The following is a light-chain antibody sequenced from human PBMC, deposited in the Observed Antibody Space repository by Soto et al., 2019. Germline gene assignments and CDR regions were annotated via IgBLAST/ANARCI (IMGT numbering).Light chain of an antibody. CDR3: KQYNSYKYT. CDR1: QSISQS. Sequence: EIVLTPSPATLSLSPGERATLSCRASQSISQSLAWYQQRPGQAPRLLIYAASSRATGIPDRFSGSGSGTDFTLKIRSLKNDDFATYYCKQYNSYKYTVGKGKKGDIK. V-gene: IGKV3-11*01. CDR2: AAS. J-gene: IGKJ2*01.